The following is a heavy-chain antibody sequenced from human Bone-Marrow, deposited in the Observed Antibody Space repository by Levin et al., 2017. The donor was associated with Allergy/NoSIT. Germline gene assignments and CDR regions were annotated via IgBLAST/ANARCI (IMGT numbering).Heavy chain of an antibody. J-gene: IGHJ3*02. CDR1: GYTFTGYF. V-gene: IGHV1-2*06. CDR2: LNPSSGAT. CDR3: VRDKMATTALDI. Sequence: VASVKVSCKTSGYTFTGYFLHWVRQAPGQGPEWMGRLNPSSGATNYAQKFQGRGTMTRDTTINTAYVELTSLTDDDTALYYCVRDKMATTALDIWGQGTMVTVSS. D-gene: IGHD5-24*01.